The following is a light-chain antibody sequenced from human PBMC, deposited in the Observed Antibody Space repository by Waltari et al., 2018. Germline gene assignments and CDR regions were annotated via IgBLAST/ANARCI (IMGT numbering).Light chain of an antibody. CDR2: DAS. CDR1: QDISIY. Sequence: DIQMTQSPSSMSASVGDRVPITCQASQDISIYLSWYQQKPGKAPKVLIYDASNLETGVPSRFTGSRSGTDFTFTISSLQPEGIATYYCQQYKDLPRTFGQGTKVEI. CDR3: QQYKDLPRT. V-gene: IGKV1-33*01. J-gene: IGKJ1*01.